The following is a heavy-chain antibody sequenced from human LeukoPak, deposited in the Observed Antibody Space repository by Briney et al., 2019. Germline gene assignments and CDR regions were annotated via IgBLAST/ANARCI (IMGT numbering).Heavy chain of an antibody. Sequence: GGTLRLSCEASGFSFSSYGMSWVRQAPGKGVEWVSAISGSGGTTYYADSVKGRFTISRDNYKNTLFLQMNSLTAEDTAVYYCAKAENWRGYFDWLLFFDYWGQGTLVTVSS. CDR1: GFSFSSYG. CDR3: AKAENWRGYFDWLLFFDY. D-gene: IGHD3-9*01. J-gene: IGHJ4*02. CDR2: ISGSGGTT. V-gene: IGHV3-23*01.